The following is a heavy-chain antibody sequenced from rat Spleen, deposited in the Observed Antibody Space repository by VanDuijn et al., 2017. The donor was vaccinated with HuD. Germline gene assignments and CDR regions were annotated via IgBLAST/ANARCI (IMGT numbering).Heavy chain of an antibody. Sequence: EVQLVESGGGLVQPGRSLKLSCAASGFTFSNYGMAWVRQAPTKGLEWVATISYDGSSTYYRDSVKGRFTISRDNAKSTLYLQMDSLRSEDTATYYCARRGATVATHFDYWGQGVMVTVSS. D-gene: IGHD1-3*01. V-gene: IGHV5-29*01. J-gene: IGHJ2*01. CDR1: GFTFSNYG. CDR3: ARRGATVATHFDY. CDR2: ISYDGSST.